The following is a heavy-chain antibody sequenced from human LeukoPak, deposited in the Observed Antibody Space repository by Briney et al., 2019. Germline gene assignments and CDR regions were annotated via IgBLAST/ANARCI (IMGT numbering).Heavy chain of an antibody. CDR1: GFTFSSYA. Sequence: GGSLRLSCAASGFTFSSYAMSWVRQAPGKGLEWVSAISGSGGSTYYADSVKGRFTISRDNAKNTLYLQMNSLRAEDTAVYYCARDPLGDYGDHELDYWGQGTLVTVSS. CDR3: ARDPLGDYGDHELDY. CDR2: ISGSGGST. J-gene: IGHJ4*02. V-gene: IGHV3-23*01. D-gene: IGHD4-17*01.